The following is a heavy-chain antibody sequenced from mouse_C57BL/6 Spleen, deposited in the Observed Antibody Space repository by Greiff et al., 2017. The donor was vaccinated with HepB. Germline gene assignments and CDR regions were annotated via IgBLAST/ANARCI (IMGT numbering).Heavy chain of an antibody. CDR2: IRSKSNNYAT. CDR3: VRSGAYYGSPLFDY. Sequence: EVQLVESGGGLVQPKGSLKLSCAASGFSFNTYAMNWVRQAPGKGLEWVARIRSKSNNYATYYADSVKDRFTISRDDSESMLYLQMNNLKTEDTAMYYCVRSGAYYGSPLFDYWGQGTTLTVSS. J-gene: IGHJ2*01. D-gene: IGHD1-1*01. V-gene: IGHV10-1*01. CDR1: GFSFNTYA.